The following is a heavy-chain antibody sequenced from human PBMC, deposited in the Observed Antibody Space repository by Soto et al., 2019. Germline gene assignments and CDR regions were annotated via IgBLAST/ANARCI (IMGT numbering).Heavy chain of an antibody. V-gene: IGHV1-69*02. J-gene: IGHJ6*02. D-gene: IGHD3-22*01. Sequence: SVKVSCKASGGTFSSYTISWVRQAPGQGLEWMGRIIPILGIANYAQKFQGRVTITADKSTSTAYMELSSLRSEDTAVYYCARPYYYDSSGPVYYYYYGRDVWGQGTTVTVPS. CDR1: GGTFSSYT. CDR2: IIPILGIA. CDR3: ARPYYYDSSGPVYYYYYGRDV.